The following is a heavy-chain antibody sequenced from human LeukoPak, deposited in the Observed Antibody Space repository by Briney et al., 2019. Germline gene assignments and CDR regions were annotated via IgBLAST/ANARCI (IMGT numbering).Heavy chain of an antibody. CDR3: ARRGLSFYGSGSYYYYYGMDV. Sequence: ASVKVSCKASGGTFSSYAISWVRQAPGQGLEWMGRIIPILGIANYAQKFQGRVTITADKSTSTAYMELSSLRSEDTAVYYCARRGLSFYGSGSYYYYYGMDVWGQGTTVTVSS. CDR1: GGTFSSYA. J-gene: IGHJ6*02. V-gene: IGHV1-69*04. D-gene: IGHD3-10*01. CDR2: IIPILGIA.